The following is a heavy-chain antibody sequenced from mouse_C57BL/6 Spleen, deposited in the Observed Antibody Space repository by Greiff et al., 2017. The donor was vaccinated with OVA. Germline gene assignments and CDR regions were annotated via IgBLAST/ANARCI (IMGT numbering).Heavy chain of an antibody. V-gene: IGHV1-80*01. CDR3: ARGDYYGSKGY. D-gene: IGHD1-1*01. CDR2: IYPGDGDT. Sequence: QVQLQQSGAELVKPGASVKISCKASGYAFSSYWMNWVKQRPGKGLEWIGQIYPGDGDTNYNGKFKGKATLTADKSSSTAYMQLSSLTSEDSAVYFCARGDYYGSKGYWGQGTTLTVSS. J-gene: IGHJ2*01. CDR1: GYAFSSYW.